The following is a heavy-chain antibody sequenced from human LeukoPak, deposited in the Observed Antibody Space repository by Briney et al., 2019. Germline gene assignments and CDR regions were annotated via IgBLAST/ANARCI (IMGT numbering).Heavy chain of an antibody. CDR1: VYTFCSYP. CDR2: ISYDGSNK. D-gene: IGHD2-15*01. Sequence: GGSLRLSCAASVYTFCSYPMHWVRQAPCKGLEWLVVISYDGSNKYYADSVKGRFTISRDNSKNTLYLQMNSLRAEDTAVYYCVPRCSGGSCYRGGFDYWGQGTLVTVSS. J-gene: IGHJ4*02. CDR3: VPRCSGGSCYRGGFDY. V-gene: IGHV3-30-3*01.